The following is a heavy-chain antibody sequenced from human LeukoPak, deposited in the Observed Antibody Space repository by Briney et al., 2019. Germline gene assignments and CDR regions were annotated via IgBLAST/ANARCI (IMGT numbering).Heavy chain of an antibody. CDR3: AKVGAAAGTLGDP. J-gene: IGHJ5*02. CDR2: IYSGGST. Sequence: GGSLRLSCAASGFTVSSNYMSWVRQAPAKGLEWVSVIYSGGSTYYADSVKGRFTISRDNSKNTLYLQMNSLRAEDTAVYYCAKVGAAAGTLGDPWGQGTLVTVSS. CDR1: GFTVSSNY. V-gene: IGHV3-53*01. D-gene: IGHD6-13*01.